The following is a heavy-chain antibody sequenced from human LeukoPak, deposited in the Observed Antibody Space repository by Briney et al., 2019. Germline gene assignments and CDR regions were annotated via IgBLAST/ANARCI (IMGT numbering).Heavy chain of an antibody. CDR1: GFTFSIYA. V-gene: IGHV3-23*01. CDR3: VRDRPNYYGSDGHYYRRDGDH. J-gene: IGHJ5*02. Sequence: PGGSLRLSCEASGFTFSIYAMSWVRQTPGKGLQWVSSITSRDGTTYYADSVKGRFTISRDNSENTLYLRMSSLRAEDTAIYYCVRDRPNYYGSDGHYYRRDGDHWGQGTLVTVSS. D-gene: IGHD3-22*01. CDR2: ITSRDGTT.